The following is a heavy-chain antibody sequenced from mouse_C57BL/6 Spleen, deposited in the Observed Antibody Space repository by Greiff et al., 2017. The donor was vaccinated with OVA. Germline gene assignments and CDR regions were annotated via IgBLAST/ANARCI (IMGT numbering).Heavy chain of an antibody. V-gene: IGHV1-42*01. CDR1: GYSFTGYY. D-gene: IGHD1-1*02. CDR3: AIGGNYPFAY. Sequence: VQLQQSGPELVKPGASVKISCTASGYSFTGYYMNWVKQSPEKSLEWIGEINPSTGGTTYNQKFKAKATLTVDKSSSTAYMQLKSLTSEDSAVYYCAIGGNYPFAYWGQGTLVTVSA. J-gene: IGHJ3*01. CDR2: INPSTGGT.